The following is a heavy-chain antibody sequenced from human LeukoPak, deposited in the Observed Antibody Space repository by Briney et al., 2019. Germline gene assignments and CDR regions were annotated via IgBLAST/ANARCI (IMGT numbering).Heavy chain of an antibody. V-gene: IGHV3-23*01. D-gene: IGHD3-3*01. Sequence: GSLRLSCAASGFTFSSYAMSWVRQAQGKGLKWFSGISGSGGTTYYADSVKGRFTISRDNSKNTLYLQLNSLRAEDTAVYYCARHRHYTPNYDFWSGYYARGDYFDYWGQGTLVTVSS. J-gene: IGHJ4*02. CDR2: ISGSGGTT. CDR1: GFTFSSYA. CDR3: ARHRHYTPNYDFWSGYYARGDYFDY.